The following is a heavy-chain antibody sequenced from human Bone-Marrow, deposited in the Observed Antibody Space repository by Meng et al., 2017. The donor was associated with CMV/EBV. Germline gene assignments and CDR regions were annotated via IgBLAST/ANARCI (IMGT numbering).Heavy chain of an antibody. D-gene: IGHD6-6*01. CDR1: GFTFSTYS. V-gene: IGHV3-48*04. CDR3: SRGGYRSSYHYYYYIMDV. J-gene: IGHJ6*02. Sequence: GESLKISCSASGFTFSTYSMNWVRQAPGKGLEWVSGISWNRGSIGYADSVKGRFTISRDNAKNSLYLQTNSLRAEDTAVYYWSRGGYRSSYHYYYYIMDVWGQGTTVTVSS. CDR2: ISWNRGSI.